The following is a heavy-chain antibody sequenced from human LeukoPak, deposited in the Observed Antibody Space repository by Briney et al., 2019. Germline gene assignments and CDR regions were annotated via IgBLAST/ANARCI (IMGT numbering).Heavy chain of an antibody. D-gene: IGHD3-22*01. Sequence: ASVKVSCKAFGYTFTSNYMHWVRQAPGQGPEWMGVISPNGGSTTYAQKFQGRVTLTRDMPTSTDYLGLSSLRSEDTAVYYCARTYYYDHYYFDYWGQGTLVTVSS. CDR2: ISPNGGST. J-gene: IGHJ4*02. CDR1: GYTFTSNY. CDR3: ARTYYYDHYYFDY. V-gene: IGHV1-46*01.